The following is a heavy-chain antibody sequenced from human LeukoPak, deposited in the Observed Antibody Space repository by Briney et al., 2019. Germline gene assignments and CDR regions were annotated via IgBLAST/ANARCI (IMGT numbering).Heavy chain of an antibody. CDR3: ARVGGFSSSSRGYYFDY. J-gene: IGHJ4*02. CDR1: GFTFSSYS. D-gene: IGHD6-6*01. V-gene: IGHV3-21*01. Sequence: PGGSLGLSCAASGFTFSSYSMNWVRQAPGKGLEWVSSISSSSSYIYYADSVKGRFTISRDNAKNSLYLQMNSLRAEDTAVYYCARVGGFSSSSRGYYFDYWGQGTPVTVSS. CDR2: ISSSSSYI.